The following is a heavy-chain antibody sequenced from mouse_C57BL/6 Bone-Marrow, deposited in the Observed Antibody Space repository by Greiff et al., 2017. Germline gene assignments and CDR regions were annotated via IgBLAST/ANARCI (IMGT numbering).Heavy chain of an antibody. J-gene: IGHJ2*01. V-gene: IGHV1-64*01. CDR3: ARSRGDYDCYDAYYFDY. D-gene: IGHD2-3*01. CDR2: IHPNGGST. Sequence: QVQLQQPGAELVKPGASVKLSCKASGYTFTSYWMHWVKQRPGQGLEWIGMIHPNGGSTNYNEKFKSKATLTVDTSSSTAYMQLSSLTSEDSAVYYWARSRGDYDCYDAYYFDYWGQGTTLTVSS. CDR1: GYTFTSYW.